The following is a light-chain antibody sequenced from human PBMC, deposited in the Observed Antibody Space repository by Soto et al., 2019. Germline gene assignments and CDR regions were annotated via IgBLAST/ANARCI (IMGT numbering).Light chain of an antibody. CDR2: AAS. CDR1: QGISNY. CDR3: QQYNNWPPWT. Sequence: IDMSQARSALSAYVGDRVTITCRASQGISNYLAWYQQKPGKVPKLLIYAASTRATGIPARFSGSVSGTEFTLTISSLQSEDFAVYYCQQYNNWPPWTLGQGTKVDIK. V-gene: IGKV1-27*01. J-gene: IGKJ1*01.